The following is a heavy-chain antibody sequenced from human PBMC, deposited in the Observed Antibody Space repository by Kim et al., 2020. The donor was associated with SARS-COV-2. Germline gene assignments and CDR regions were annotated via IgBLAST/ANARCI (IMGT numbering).Heavy chain of an antibody. V-gene: IGHV3-74*01. J-gene: IGHJ6*02. D-gene: IGHD3-10*01. CDR3: ASGGFGEEWRVPAPDRSYYYGMDV. CDR1: GFTFSSYW. Sequence: GGSLRLSCAASGFTFSSYWMHWVRQAPGKGLVWVSRINSDGSSTSYADSVKGRFTISRDNAKNTLYLQMNSLRAEDTAVYYCASGGFGEEWRVPAPDRSYYYGMDVWGQGTTVTVSS. CDR2: INSDGSST.